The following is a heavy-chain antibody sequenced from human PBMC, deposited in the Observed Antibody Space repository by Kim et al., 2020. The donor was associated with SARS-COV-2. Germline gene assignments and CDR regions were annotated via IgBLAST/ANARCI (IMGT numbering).Heavy chain of an antibody. V-gene: IGHV4-4*07. J-gene: IGHJ2*01. CDR2: INTSGNT. D-gene: IGHD3-16*01. Sequence: SETLSLTCTVSADSIYTYYWSWIRQPAGKRLEYIGRINTSGNTNYNPSFQSRVTMSMDTSGIQFSLRLTSVTAADTAVYYCARVLPGFDWYFDLWGRGTLVTVSS. CDR1: ADSIYTYY. CDR3: ARVLPGFDWYFDL.